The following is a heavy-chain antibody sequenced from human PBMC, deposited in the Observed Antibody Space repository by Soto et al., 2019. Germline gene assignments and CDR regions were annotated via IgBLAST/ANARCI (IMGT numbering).Heavy chain of an antibody. Sequence: LRLSCAASGFTFSSYWMHWVRQAPGKGLVWVSRINSDGSSTSYADSVKGRFTISRDNAKNTLNLQMNSLRAEDTAVYYCAGTLMTTVTTYAFDIWGQGTMVTVSS. CDR2: INSDGSST. V-gene: IGHV3-74*01. CDR1: GFTFSSYW. D-gene: IGHD4-4*01. J-gene: IGHJ3*02. CDR3: AGTLMTTVTTYAFDI.